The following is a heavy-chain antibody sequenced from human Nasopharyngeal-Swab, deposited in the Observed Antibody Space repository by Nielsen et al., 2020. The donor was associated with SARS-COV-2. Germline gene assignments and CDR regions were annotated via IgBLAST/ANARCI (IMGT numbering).Heavy chain of an antibody. CDR1: GASITSAGYC. CDR2: INHSGNT. D-gene: IGHD2-15*01. CDR3: ARIYTRRGTNNICIGYVDY. Sequence: SETLSLTCAVSGASITSAGYCWNWIRQPPGKDLEWIGYINHSGNTHYNPSLWGRVTISEDTSSNQFSLTLTSVTAADTATYYCARIYTRRGTNNICIGYVDYWGQGALVTVSS. J-gene: IGHJ4*02. V-gene: IGHV4-30-2*01.